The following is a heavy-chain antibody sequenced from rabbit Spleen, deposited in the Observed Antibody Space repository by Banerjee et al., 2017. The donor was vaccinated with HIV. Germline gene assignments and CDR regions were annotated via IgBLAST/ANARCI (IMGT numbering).Heavy chain of an antibody. J-gene: IGHJ6*01. CDR3: ARTGSSWSLNL. CDR1: GFDFSSYG. Sequence: QEQLVESGGGLVQPGGSLKLSCKASGFDFSSYGVSWVRQAPGKGLEWIGYIDPVFGITYFANWVNGRFTISSDNAQNTVGLQSNSLTAADTATYFCARTGSSWSLNLWGPGTLVTVS. D-gene: IGHD8-1*01. CDR2: IDPVFGIT. V-gene: IGHV1S47*01.